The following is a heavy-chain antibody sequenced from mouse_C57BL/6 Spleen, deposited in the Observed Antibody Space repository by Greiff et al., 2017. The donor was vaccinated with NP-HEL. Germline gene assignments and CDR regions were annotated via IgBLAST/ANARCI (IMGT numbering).Heavy chain of an antibody. J-gene: IGHJ2*01. Sequence: QVQLQQSGAELVRPGASVTLSCKASGYTFTDYEMHWVKQTPVHGLEWIGAIDPETGGTAYNQKFKGKAILTADKSSSTAYMELRSLTSEDSAVYYCTRRGDYYYGSSHYFDYWGQGTTLTVSS. CDR3: TRRGDYYYGSSHYFDY. V-gene: IGHV1-15*01. CDR2: IDPETGGT. CDR1: GYTFTDYE. D-gene: IGHD1-1*01.